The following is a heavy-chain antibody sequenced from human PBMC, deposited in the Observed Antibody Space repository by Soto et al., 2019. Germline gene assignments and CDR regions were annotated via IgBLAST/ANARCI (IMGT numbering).Heavy chain of an antibody. CDR2: IIPILGIA. D-gene: IGHD3-22*01. CDR3: ARGYYDSSGYYYVGY. V-gene: IGHV1-69*02. J-gene: IGHJ4*02. Sequence: QVQLVQSGAEVKKPGSSVKVSCKASGGTFSSYTISWVRQAPGQGLEWMGRIIPILGIANYAQKFQGRVTITADKSTSTAYMELSSLRSEDTAVYYCARGYYDSSGYYYVGYWGQGTLVTVSS. CDR1: GGTFSSYT.